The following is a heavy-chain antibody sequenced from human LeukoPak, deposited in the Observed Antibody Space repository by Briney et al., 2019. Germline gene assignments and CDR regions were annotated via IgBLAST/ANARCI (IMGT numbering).Heavy chain of an antibody. V-gene: IGHV1-18*01. CDR1: GYTFTSYG. Sequence: ASVKVSCKASGYTFTSYGISWVRQAPGQGLEWMGWISAYNGNTNYAQKLQGRVTMTTDTSTSTAYMELRSLRSDDTAVYYCARARPIVVVTHAFDIWGQGTMVTVSS. D-gene: IGHD3-22*01. J-gene: IGHJ3*02. CDR3: ARARPIVVVTHAFDI. CDR2: ISAYNGNT.